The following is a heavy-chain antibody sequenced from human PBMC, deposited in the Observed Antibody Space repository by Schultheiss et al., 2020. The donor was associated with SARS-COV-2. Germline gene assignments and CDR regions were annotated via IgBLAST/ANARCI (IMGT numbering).Heavy chain of an antibody. Sequence: SQTLSLTCAISGDSVSSNSAAWNCIRQSPSRGLEWLGRTYYRSKWYNDYAVSVKSRITINPDTSKNQFSLQLNSVTPEDTAVYYCARGLSSGSYYYYYYGMDVWGQGTTVTVSS. V-gene: IGHV6-1*01. J-gene: IGHJ6*02. CDR3: ARGLSSGSYYYYYYGMDV. CDR2: TYYRSKWYN. CDR1: GDSVSSNSAA. D-gene: IGHD6-19*01.